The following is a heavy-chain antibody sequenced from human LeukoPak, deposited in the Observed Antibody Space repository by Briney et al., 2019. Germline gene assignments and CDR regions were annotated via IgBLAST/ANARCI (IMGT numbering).Heavy chain of an antibody. CDR2: ISYDGSNK. J-gene: IGHJ4*02. CDR1: GFTFISYG. D-gene: IGHD5-18*01. CDR3: AKARQLWSTYYFDY. V-gene: IGHV3-30*18. Sequence: GRSLRLSCAASGFTFISYGMHWVRQAPGKGLEWVAVISYDGSNKYYADSVKGRFTISRDNSKNTLYLQMNSLRAEDTAVYYCAKARQLWSTYYFDYWGQGTLVTVSS.